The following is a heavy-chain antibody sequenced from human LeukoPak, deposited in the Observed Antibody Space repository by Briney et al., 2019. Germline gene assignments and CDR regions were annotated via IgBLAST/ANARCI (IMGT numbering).Heavy chain of an antibody. V-gene: IGHV1-18*01. CDR1: GYTFTSYG. CDR2: ISAYNGNT. D-gene: IGHD3-10*01. Sequence: ASVKVSCKASGYTFTSYGISWVRQAPGQGLEWMGWISAYNGNTNYAQKLQGRVTMTTDTSTSTAYMELRSLRSDDTAVYYCAKSITMVRGVIIIDDAFDIWGQGTMVTVSS. J-gene: IGHJ3*02. CDR3: AKSITMVRGVIIIDDAFDI.